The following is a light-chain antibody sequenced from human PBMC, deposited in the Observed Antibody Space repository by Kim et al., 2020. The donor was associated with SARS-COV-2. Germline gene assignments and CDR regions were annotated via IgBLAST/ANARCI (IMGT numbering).Light chain of an antibody. CDR3: QHYNGYPIS. J-gene: IGKJ4*01. CDR1: QSISNW. V-gene: IGKV1-5*03. Sequence: DIQMTQSPSTLSASVGDRVSITCRASQSISNWLAWFQQKPGKAPKFLIYKASTLESGVPSRFSGSGSGTEFTLTITSLQPDDFATYFCQHYNGYPISFGGGTKVDIK. CDR2: KAS.